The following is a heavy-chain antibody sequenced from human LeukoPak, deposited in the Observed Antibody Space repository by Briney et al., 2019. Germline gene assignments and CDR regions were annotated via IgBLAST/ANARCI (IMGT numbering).Heavy chain of an antibody. CDR2: ISTDGTT. V-gene: IGHV3-23*01. J-gene: IGHJ6*03. CDR1: GFTFGNYA. CDR3: AKLGHGGYHSYMDV. D-gene: IGHD3-16*01. Sequence: GGSLRLSCAVSGFTFGNYAMTWVRQAPGKGLESVSSISTDGTTYYAHSVKGRITLSRDNSKNTLHLQMRGLRAEDTAVYYCAKLGHGGYHSYMDVWGKGTTVTVSS.